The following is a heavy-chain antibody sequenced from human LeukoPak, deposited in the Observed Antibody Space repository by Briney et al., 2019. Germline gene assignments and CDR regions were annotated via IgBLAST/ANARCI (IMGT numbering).Heavy chain of an antibody. CDR1: GYSFTTHW. CDR2: IYPGDSDT. CDR3: ARHQGGAYCGGDCYSARDY. Sequence: GESLKISCKGSGYSFTTHWIGWVRQMPGKGLEWMGIIYPGDSDTRYSPSFEGQVTISADKSISTAYLQWSSLKESDTAMYYCARHQGGAYCGGDCYSARDYWGQGTLVTVSS. V-gene: IGHV5-51*01. D-gene: IGHD2-21*02. J-gene: IGHJ4*02.